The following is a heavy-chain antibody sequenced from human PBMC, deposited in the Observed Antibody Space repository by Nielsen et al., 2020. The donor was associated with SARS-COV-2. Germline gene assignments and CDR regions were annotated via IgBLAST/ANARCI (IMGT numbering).Heavy chain of an antibody. CDR2: INWNGGST. V-gene: IGHV3-20*01. D-gene: IGHD3-3*01. CDR3: ARDKSPYDFWSGYLGFDP. J-gene: IGHJ5*02. CDR1: GFTFSSYA. Sequence: GGSLRLSCAASGFTFSSYAMSWVRQAPGKGLEWVSGINWNGGSTGYADSVKGRFTISRDNAKNSLYLQMNSLRAEDTALYHCARDKSPYDFWSGYLGFDPWGQGTLVTVSS.